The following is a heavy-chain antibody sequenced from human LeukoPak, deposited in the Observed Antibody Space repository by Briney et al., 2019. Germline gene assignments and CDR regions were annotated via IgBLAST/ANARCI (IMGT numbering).Heavy chain of an antibody. D-gene: IGHD1-1*01. CDR1: GGSFSGYY. CDR3: ARTYTGTSYYFGY. V-gene: IGHV4-34*01. Sequence: PSETLSLTCAVYGGSFSGYYWSWIRQPPGKGLEWIGEINHSGSTNYNPSLKSRVTISVDTSKNQFSLKLSSVTAADTAVYYCARTYTGTSYYFGYWGQGTLVTVSS. J-gene: IGHJ4*02. CDR2: INHSGST.